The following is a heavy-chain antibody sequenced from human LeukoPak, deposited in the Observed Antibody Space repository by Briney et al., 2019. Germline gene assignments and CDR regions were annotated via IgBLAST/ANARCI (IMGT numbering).Heavy chain of an antibody. D-gene: IGHD3-3*01. J-gene: IGHJ4*02. CDR1: GFSFSTYS. Sequence: PGGSLRLSCAASGFSFSTYSMNWVRQAPGKGLEWVSAISGSGGSTYYADSVKGRFTISRDNAKNSLYLQMNSLRAEDTALYYCAKGKGFWSGPFDYWGQGTLVTVSS. CDR3: AKGKGFWSGPFDY. V-gene: IGHV3-21*04. CDR2: ISGSGGST.